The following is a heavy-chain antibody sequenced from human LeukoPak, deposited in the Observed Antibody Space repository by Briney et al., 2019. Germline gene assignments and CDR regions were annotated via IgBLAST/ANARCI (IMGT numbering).Heavy chain of an antibody. Sequence: SETLSLTCTVSGFSMSSGSYYWTWIRQPAGKGLEWIGHIYSSGSTNYNPSLKRRVTMSVDTSKIQFSLKLTSVTAADTAVYSCARGSSSWYGGFDYWGQGTPVTVSS. CDR3: ARGSSSWYGGFDY. J-gene: IGHJ4*02. D-gene: IGHD6-13*01. V-gene: IGHV4-61*09. CDR1: GFSMSSGSYY. CDR2: IYSSGST.